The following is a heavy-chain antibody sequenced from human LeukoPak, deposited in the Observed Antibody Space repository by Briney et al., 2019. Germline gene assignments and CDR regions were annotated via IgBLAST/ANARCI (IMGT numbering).Heavy chain of an antibody. J-gene: IGHJ6*02. CDR1: GFTFSSYG. Sequence: QTGGSLRLSCAASGFTFSSYGMHWVRQAPGKGLEWVAVISYDGSNKYYADSVKGRFTISRDNSKNTLYLQMNSLRAEDTAVYYCAKDLGYCSSTSCYVTHYYYGMDVWGQGTTVTVSS. D-gene: IGHD2-2*01. CDR2: ISYDGSNK. V-gene: IGHV3-30*18. CDR3: AKDLGYCSSTSCYVTHYYYGMDV.